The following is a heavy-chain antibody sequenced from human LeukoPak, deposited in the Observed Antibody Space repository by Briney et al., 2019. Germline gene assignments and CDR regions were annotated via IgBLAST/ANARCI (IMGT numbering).Heavy chain of an antibody. CDR3: AKSLGGYGNFDY. CDR2: VSGGDGIT. D-gene: IGHD5-18*01. V-gene: IGHV3-23*01. Sequence: AGGSLRLSCAASGFAFSSYAMSWVRQARGKGLEWVSTVSGGDGITYYADSVKGRFTISRDISKSTVYMQMNSLRAEDTAVYYCAKSLGGYGNFDYWGQGTLVTVSS. J-gene: IGHJ4*02. CDR1: GFAFSSYA.